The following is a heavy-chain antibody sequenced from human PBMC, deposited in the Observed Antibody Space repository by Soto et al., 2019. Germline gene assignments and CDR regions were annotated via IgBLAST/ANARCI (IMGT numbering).Heavy chain of an antibody. D-gene: IGHD5-12*01. V-gene: IGHV3-33*01. CDR1: GFTFSSYG. CDR3: ARGVRRYNGYDSYFDY. CDR2: IWYDGSNK. Sequence: QVQLVESGGGVVQPGRSLRLSCAASGFTFSSYGMHWVRQAPGKGLEWVAVIWYDGSNKYYADSVKGRFTISRDNSKNGLYLQMNSLRADDTAVYYCARGVRRYNGYDSYFDYWGQGTLVSVSS. J-gene: IGHJ4*02.